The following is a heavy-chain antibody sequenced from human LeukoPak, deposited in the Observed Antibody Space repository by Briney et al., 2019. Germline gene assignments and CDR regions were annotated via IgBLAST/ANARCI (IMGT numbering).Heavy chain of an antibody. CDR2: VKEDGTTK. V-gene: IGHV3-7*01. J-gene: IGHJ4*02. CDR1: GFSFTNYW. Sequence: GGSLRLSCAASGFSFTNYWMSWVRQAPGKGLEWVANVKEDGTTKQYVDSVKGRFTISRDNAKNSLCLQMDSLRAEDTAVYYCVSQEVVPHWGQGTLVSVSS. CDR3: VSQEVVPH. D-gene: IGHD2-15*01.